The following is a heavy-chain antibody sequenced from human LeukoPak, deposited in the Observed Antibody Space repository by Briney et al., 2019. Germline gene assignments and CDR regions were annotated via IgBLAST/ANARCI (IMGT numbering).Heavy chain of an antibody. CDR1: GFTFSSYG. CDR3: ARPGYGDYVQFDY. J-gene: IGHJ4*02. V-gene: IGHV3-33*01. CDR2: IWYDGSNK. Sequence: PGGSLRLSCAASGFTFSSYGVHWVRQAPGKGLEWVAVIWYDGSNKYYADSVKGRFTISRDNSKNTLYLQMNSLRAEDTAVYYCARPGYGDYVQFDYWGQGTLVTVSS. D-gene: IGHD4-17*01.